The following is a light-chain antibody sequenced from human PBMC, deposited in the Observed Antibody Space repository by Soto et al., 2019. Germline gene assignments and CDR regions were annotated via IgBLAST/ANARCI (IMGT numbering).Light chain of an antibody. CDR2: GAS. CDR1: QSVSXXX. Sequence: EIVLTQSPGTLSLSPGERXXLXXXASQSVSXXXLAWYQQKPGQAPRLLIYGASSRATGIPDRFSGSGSGTDFTLTISRLEPXXXXXXXXQXXXXSPLTFGGGTKVEIK. J-gene: IGKJ4*01. CDR3: QXXXXSPLT. V-gene: IGKV3-20*01.